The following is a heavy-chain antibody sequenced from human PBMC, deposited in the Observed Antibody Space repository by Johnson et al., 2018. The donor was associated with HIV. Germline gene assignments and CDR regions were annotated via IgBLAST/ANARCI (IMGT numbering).Heavy chain of an antibody. V-gene: IGHV3-30*18. CDR3: AKDSQGLRAFDI. D-gene: IGHD6-25*01. CDR2: ISYDGSNK. CDR1: GIIFSHYG. J-gene: IGHJ3*02. Sequence: QVLLVESGGGVVQPGRSLRLSCAVSGIIFSHYGMHWVRQAPGKGLEWVALISYDGSNKYYADSVKGRFTISRDNSKNTLYLQMNSLRAEDTAVYYCAKDSQGLRAFDIWGQGTMVTVSS.